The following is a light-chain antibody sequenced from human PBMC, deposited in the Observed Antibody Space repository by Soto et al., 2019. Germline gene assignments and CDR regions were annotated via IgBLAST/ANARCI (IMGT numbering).Light chain of an antibody. J-gene: IGLJ2*01. CDR3: CSYSGSRLI. CDR1: SRDIGGYNH. Sequence: QSALTQPRSVSGSPGQSVTISCTGTSRDIGGYNHVSWYQQHPGEAPKLIIYDVAKRPSGVPDRFSGSKSGNTASLTISGLQPEDEADYSCCSYSGSRLIFGGGTKLTVL. CDR2: DVA. V-gene: IGLV2-11*01.